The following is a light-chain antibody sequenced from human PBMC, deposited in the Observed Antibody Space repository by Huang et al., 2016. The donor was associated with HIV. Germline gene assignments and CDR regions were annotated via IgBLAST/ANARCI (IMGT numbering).Light chain of an antibody. CDR3: QQYYSFPWT. CDR2: AAA. CDR1: QGISSY. V-gene: IGKV1D-8*01. J-gene: IGKJ1*01. Sequence: VIWMTQSPSLLSASTGDRVTISCQISQGISSYLAWYQQKPGKAPELLLYAAATLQSGVPSRFSGSGSGTDFTLTISCLQSEDVATYYCQQYYSFPWTFGQGTKVEIK.